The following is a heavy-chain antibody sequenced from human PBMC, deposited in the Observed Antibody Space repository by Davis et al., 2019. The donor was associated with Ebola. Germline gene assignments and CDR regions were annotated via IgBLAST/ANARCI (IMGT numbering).Heavy chain of an antibody. J-gene: IGHJ6*02. V-gene: IGHV1-18*01. CDR1: GYTFTSYG. CDR3: ARSSSWYFDYGMDV. D-gene: IGHD6-13*01. CDR2: ISAYNGNT. Sequence: ASVKVSCKASGYTFTSYGISWVRQAPGQGLEWMGCISAYNGNTNYAQKLHGRVNMTTDTSKSTDYMELRSLRSDDTAVYYCARSSSWYFDYGMDVWGQGTTVTVSS.